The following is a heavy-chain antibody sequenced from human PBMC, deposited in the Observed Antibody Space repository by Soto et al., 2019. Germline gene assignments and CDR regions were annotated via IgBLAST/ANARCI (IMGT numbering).Heavy chain of an antibody. D-gene: IGHD4-17*01. CDR2: INAGNGKT. CDR3: ANNGDYYYYGMDV. CDR1: GYTFSNYA. V-gene: IGHV1-3*01. J-gene: IGHJ6*02. Sequence: QVQLVQSGAEVKKPGASVKVSCKASGYTFSNYATHWVRQAPGQRLEWMGWINAGNGKTKYSQNFLGRVTITRDTSASTAYMELSSLRSEDTAVYYCANNGDYYYYGMDVWGQGTTVTVSS.